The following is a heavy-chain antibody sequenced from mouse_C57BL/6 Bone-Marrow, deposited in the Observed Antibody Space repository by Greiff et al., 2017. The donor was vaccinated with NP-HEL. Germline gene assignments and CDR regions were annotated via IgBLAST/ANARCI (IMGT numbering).Heavy chain of an antibody. CDR3: ALYYYGGSPYYFDY. Sequence: EVKLVESGGGLVKPGGSLKLSCAASGFTFSDYGMHWVRQAPEKGLEWVAYISSGSSTIYYADTVKGRFTISRDNASNTLFLQMTSLRSEDTDMDYSALYYYGGSPYYFDYWGQGTTLTVSS. J-gene: IGHJ2*01. V-gene: IGHV5-17*01. CDR2: ISSGSSTI. D-gene: IGHD1-1*01. CDR1: GFTFSDYG.